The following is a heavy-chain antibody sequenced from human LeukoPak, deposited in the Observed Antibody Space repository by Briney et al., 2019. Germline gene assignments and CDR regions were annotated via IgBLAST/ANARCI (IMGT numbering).Heavy chain of an antibody. CDR3: ARDLGTYYYDSSGPDAFDI. V-gene: IGHV4-34*01. Sequence: SETLSLTCAVYGGSFSGYYWSWIRQPPGKGLEWIGEINHSGSTNYNPSLKSRVTMSVDTSKNQFSLKLSSVTAADTAVYYCARDLGTYYYDSSGPDAFDIWGQGTMVTVSS. CDR1: GGSFSGYY. CDR2: INHSGST. J-gene: IGHJ3*02. D-gene: IGHD3-22*01.